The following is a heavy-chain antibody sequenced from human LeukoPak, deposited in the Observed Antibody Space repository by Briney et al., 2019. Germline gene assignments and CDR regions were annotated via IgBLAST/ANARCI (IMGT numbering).Heavy chain of an antibody. D-gene: IGHD3-10*01. J-gene: IGHJ6*02. Sequence: GGSLRLSCAASGFTFSSYAMHWVRQAPGKGLEWVSSISSSSSYIYYADSVKGRFTISRDNAKNSLYLQMNSLRAEDTAVYYCARVHYYGSGPLYYYYGMDVWGQGTTVTVSS. CDR1: GFTFSSYA. CDR3: ARVHYYGSGPLYYYYGMDV. V-gene: IGHV3-21*01. CDR2: ISSSSSYI.